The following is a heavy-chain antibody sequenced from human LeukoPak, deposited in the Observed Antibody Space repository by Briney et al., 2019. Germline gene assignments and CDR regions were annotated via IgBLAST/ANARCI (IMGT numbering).Heavy chain of an antibody. V-gene: IGHV4-59*01. CDR2: IYYSGST. CDR1: GGSISSYY. Sequence: SETLSLTCTVSGGSISSYYWSWIRQPPGKGLEWIGYIYYSGSTNYNPSLKSRVTISVDTSKNQFSLKLRSVTAADTAVYYCARVTGYVIGDNFDYWGQGTLVTVSS. D-gene: IGHD2-15*01. J-gene: IGHJ4*02. CDR3: ARVTGYVIGDNFDY.